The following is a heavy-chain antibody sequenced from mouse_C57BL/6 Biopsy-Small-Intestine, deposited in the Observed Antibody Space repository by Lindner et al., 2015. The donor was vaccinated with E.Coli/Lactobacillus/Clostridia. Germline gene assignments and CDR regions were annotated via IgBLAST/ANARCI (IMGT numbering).Heavy chain of an antibody. Sequence: VQLQESGAELARPGASVKLSCKASGYTFTSYGISWVKQRTGQGLEWIGEIYPRSGNTYYNEKFKGKATLTADKSSSTAYMELRSLTSEDSAVYFCARKERDYYPMDYWGQGTSVTVSS. CDR2: IYPRSGNT. CDR1: GYTFTSYG. CDR3: ARKERDYYPMDY. V-gene: IGHV1-81*01. J-gene: IGHJ4*01.